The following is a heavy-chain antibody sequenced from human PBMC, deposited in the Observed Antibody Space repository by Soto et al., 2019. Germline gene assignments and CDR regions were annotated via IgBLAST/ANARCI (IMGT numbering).Heavy chain of an antibody. CDR2: IWYDGSNK. Sequence: QVQLVESGGGVVQPGRSLRLSCAASGFTFSSYGMHWVRQAPGKGLEWGALIWYDGSNKYYADSVKGRFTISRDNSKNTLYLQMNSLRAEDTAVYYCAREANDYNVYWGQGTLVTVSS. J-gene: IGHJ4*02. CDR1: GFTFSSYG. V-gene: IGHV3-33*01. CDR3: AREANDYNVY. D-gene: IGHD4-4*01.